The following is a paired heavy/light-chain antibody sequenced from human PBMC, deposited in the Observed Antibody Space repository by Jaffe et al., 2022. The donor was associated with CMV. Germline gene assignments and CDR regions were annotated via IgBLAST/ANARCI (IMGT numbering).Light chain of an antibody. CDR2: AAS. V-gene: IGKV1-12*02. CDR3: QQANSFPST. CDR1: QAISNW. Sequence: DIQVTQSPSSVSASVGDRVTITCRTSQAISNWLAWYQQKPGTAPKLLIYAASSLRSGVPSRFSGSGSGTDFTLTISSLQPEDFATYYCQQANSFPSTFGGGTKVEIK. J-gene: IGKJ4*01.
Heavy chain of an antibody. V-gene: IGHV3-21*02. CDR1: GFTFSSYT. Sequence: EVQLVESGGGLVKPGESLRLSCAASGFTFSSYTMSWVRQAPGKGLEWVSSISSSSSSIYYADSVKGRFTVSRDNAKNSLFLQMNSLRAEDTAVYYCATACSGGRCFYYWGQGTLVTVSS. D-gene: IGHD2-15*01. CDR3: ATACSGGRCFYY. J-gene: IGHJ4*02. CDR2: ISSSSSSI.